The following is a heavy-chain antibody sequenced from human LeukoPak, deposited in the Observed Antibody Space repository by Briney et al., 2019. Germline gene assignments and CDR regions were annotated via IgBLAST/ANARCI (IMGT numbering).Heavy chain of an antibody. CDR3: ARRRYSSSSDFDY. CDR1: DYSFTNLW. D-gene: IGHD6-6*01. CDR2: FYISDCVT. V-gene: IGHV5-51*01. J-gene: IGHJ4*02. Sequence: GDSLKFSGKGFDYSFTNLWFGWLGRLPGKGLGGWGIFYISDCVTRYSPSFQGHAIFSADKSINTAYLQWSSLKASDTAMYYCARRRYSSSSDFDYWGQGTLVTVSS.